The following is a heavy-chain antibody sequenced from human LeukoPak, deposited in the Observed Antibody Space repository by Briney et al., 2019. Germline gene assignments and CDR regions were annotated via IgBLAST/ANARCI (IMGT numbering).Heavy chain of an antibody. D-gene: IGHD6-6*01. CDR1: GGTFSSYA. CDR3: ARDASAEYSSSSGY. J-gene: IGHJ4*02. V-gene: IGHV1-69*04. CDR2: IIPILGIA. Sequence: ASVEVSCKASGGTFSSYAISWVRQAPGQGLEWMGRIIPILGIANYAQKFQGRVTITADKSTSTAYVELSSLRSEDTAVYYCARDASAEYSSSSGYWGQGTLVTVSS.